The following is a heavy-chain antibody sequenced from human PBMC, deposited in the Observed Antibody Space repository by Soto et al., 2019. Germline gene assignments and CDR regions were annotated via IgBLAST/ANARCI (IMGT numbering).Heavy chain of an antibody. D-gene: IGHD3-22*01. V-gene: IGHV4-31*03. CDR2: IYYSGST. Sequence: SETLSLTCTVSGGSISSGGYYWSWIRQHPGKGLEWIGYIYYSGSTYYNPSLKSRVTISVDTSKNQFSLKLSSVTAADTAVYYCARAASTTYYYDSSGYVNDAFDIWGQGTMVT. J-gene: IGHJ3*02. CDR3: ARAASTTYYYDSSGYVNDAFDI. CDR1: GGSISSGGYY.